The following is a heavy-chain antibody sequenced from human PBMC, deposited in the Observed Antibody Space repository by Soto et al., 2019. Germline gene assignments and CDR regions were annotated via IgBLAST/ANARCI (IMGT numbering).Heavy chain of an antibody. J-gene: IGHJ6*02. D-gene: IGHD6-19*01. Sequence: QVQLVQSGAEVKKPGASVKVSCKASGYTFTSYDINWVRQATGQGLEWMGWMNPNSGNTGYAQKVQGRVTMTRNTSISTAYMELSSLRSEDTAVYYCARVGDYEGSGWSSYGMDVWGQGTTVTVSS. CDR1: GYTFTSYD. CDR2: MNPNSGNT. CDR3: ARVGDYEGSGWSSYGMDV. V-gene: IGHV1-8*01.